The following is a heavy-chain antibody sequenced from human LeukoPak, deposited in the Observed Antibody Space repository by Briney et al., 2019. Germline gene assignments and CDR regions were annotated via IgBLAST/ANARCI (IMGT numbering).Heavy chain of an antibody. CDR2: INPSGGST. J-gene: IGHJ4*02. Sequence: ASVKVSCTASGYTFTSYYMHWVRQAPGQGLEWMGIINPSGGSTSYAQKFQGRVTMTRDTSTSTVYMELSSLRSEDTAVYYCARELGPLSGSGSYYNDYWGQGTLVTVSS. V-gene: IGHV1-46*01. CDR3: ARELGPLSGSGSYYNDY. CDR1: GYTFTSYY. D-gene: IGHD3-10*01.